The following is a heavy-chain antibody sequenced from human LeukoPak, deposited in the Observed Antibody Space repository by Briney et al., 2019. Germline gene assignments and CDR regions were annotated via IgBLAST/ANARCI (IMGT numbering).Heavy chain of an antibody. V-gene: IGHV3-23*01. D-gene: IGHD1-26*01. Sequence: GGSLRLSWAASGFTFSNYAMSWVRQAPGKGLEWVSSISGGGGTTYYADSLKGRFTISRDNSKDTLYLQMNSLRVEDTAVYYCAQDRSLLYSRWFDPWGQGTLVTVSS. J-gene: IGHJ5*02. CDR2: ISGGGGTT. CDR3: AQDRSLLYSRWFDP. CDR1: GFTFSNYA.